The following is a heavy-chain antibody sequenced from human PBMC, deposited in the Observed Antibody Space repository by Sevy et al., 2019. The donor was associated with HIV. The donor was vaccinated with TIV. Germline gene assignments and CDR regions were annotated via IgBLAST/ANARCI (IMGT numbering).Heavy chain of an antibody. CDR2: IIPIFGTP. D-gene: IGHD7-27*01. J-gene: IGHJ3*02. CDR1: GDTFSTYG. V-gene: IGHV1-69*13. CDR3: AREGGVATTGDHDAFDI. Sequence: ASVKVSCKASGDTFSTYGLSWVRQAPGQGLEWMGGIIPIFGTPNYAQKFQGRVTLTAAESAGTAYMELSSLRSEDTALDYCAREGGVATTGDHDAFDIWGQGTLVTVSS.